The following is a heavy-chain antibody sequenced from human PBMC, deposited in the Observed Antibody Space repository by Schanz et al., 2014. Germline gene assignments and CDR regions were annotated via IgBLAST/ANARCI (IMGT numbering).Heavy chain of an antibody. CDR2: IKQDGSEK. Sequence: EVQLVESGGGVVQPGRSLRLSCAAYGFTLSSYGIHWFRQPAGKGLEWVANIKQDGSEKYYADSVKGRFTISRDNSKNTLYLQMNSLRADDTAVYFCARAHGNNWYGKGLDYWGQGTQVTVSS. CDR3: ARAHGNNWYGKGLDY. CDR1: GFTLSSYG. J-gene: IGHJ4*02. D-gene: IGHD1-1*01. V-gene: IGHV3-7*01.